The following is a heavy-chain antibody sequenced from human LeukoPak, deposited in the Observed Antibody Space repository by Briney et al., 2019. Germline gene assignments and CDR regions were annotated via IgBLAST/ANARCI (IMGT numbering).Heavy chain of an antibody. Sequence: GGSLRLSCAASGFTFSSYSMNWVRQAPGKGLEWVSSISSSSSYIYYSDSVKGRFTISRDNAKNSLYLQMNSLRAEDTAVYYCARATPTASSMLWGQGTLVTVSS. CDR3: ARATPTASSML. CDR1: GFTFSSYS. CDR2: ISSSSSYI. J-gene: IGHJ4*02. V-gene: IGHV3-21*01. D-gene: IGHD2/OR15-2a*01.